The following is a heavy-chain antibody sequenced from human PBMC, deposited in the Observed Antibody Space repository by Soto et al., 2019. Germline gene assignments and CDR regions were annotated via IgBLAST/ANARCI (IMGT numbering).Heavy chain of an antibody. Sequence: GGSLRLSCAASGFTFSSYAMSWVRQAPGKGLEWVSAISGSGGSTYYADSVKGRFTISRDNSKNTLYLQMNSLRAEDTAVYYCAKDPRDYGDYGMDVWGQGTTVTVSS. V-gene: IGHV3-23*01. D-gene: IGHD4-17*01. CDR2: ISGSGGST. CDR3: AKDPRDYGDYGMDV. J-gene: IGHJ6*02. CDR1: GFTFSSYA.